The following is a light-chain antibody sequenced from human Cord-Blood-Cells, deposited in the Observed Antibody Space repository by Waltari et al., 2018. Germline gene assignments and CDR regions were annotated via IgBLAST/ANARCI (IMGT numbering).Light chain of an antibody. V-gene: IGLV1-36*01. CDR2: YDD. Sequence: QSVLTQPPSVSEAPRQRVTISCSGSSPNIGNNAVTWYQQLPGKAPKLLIYYDDLRPSGVSDRFSGSKSGTSASLAISGLQSEDEADYYCAAWDDSLNGYVFGTGTKVTVL. CDR1: SPNIGNNA. CDR3: AAWDDSLNGYV. J-gene: IGLJ1*01.